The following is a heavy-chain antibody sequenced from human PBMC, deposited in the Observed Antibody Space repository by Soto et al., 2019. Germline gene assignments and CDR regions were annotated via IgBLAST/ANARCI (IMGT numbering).Heavy chain of an antibody. Sequence: SGGSLRLSCAASGFTFSSYAMSWFRQAPWKWLEWVSAISGSGGSTYYADSVKGRFTISRDNSKNTLYLQMNSLRAEDTAVYYCAKPGRYCSGGSCRAWFDPWGQGTLVTVSS. CDR3: AKPGRYCSGGSCRAWFDP. J-gene: IGHJ5*02. CDR2: ISGSGGST. V-gene: IGHV3-23*01. CDR1: GFTFSSYA. D-gene: IGHD2-15*01.